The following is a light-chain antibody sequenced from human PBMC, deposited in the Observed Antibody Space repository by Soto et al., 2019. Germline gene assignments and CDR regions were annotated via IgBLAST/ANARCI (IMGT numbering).Light chain of an antibody. V-gene: IGLV1-40*01. CDR3: QSYDNSLSGSWI. CDR2: GDN. Sequence: QSVLTQPPSVSGAPGLRVTISCTGNSANIGAGYDVHWYQQLPGTAPKLLIYGDNNRPSGVPDRFSGSKSGTSASLAITGLQAEDEADYYCQSYDNSLSGSWIFGGGTKLTVI. CDR1: SANIGAGYD. J-gene: IGLJ2*01.